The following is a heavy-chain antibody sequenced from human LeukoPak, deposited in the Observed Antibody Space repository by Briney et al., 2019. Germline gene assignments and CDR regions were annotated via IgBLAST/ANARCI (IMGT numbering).Heavy chain of an antibody. CDR3: ARSATRFSNGWYGQVDFDS. J-gene: IGHJ4*02. CDR1: GFSFSTYG. Sequence: AGSLRLSCAASGFSFSTYGMNWVRQAPGKGLEWISYIGSSSSATYYADSVKGRFTISRDNVNNSLYLDMDSLRVDDTAVYYCARSATRFSNGWYGQVDFDSWGQGSLVIVSS. V-gene: IGHV3-48*01. D-gene: IGHD6-19*01. CDR2: IGSSSSAT.